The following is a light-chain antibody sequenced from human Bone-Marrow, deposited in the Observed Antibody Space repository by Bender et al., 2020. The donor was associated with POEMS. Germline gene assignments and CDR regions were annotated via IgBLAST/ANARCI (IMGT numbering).Light chain of an antibody. J-gene: IGLJ1*01. V-gene: IGLV3-1*01. CDR3: QAWGSNTYV. CDR1: KLGIKS. Sequence: SSELTQPPSVSVSPGQTTTITCSGGKLGIKSPCWYQQRPGQPPVLLIYQTANRPSGIPERFSGSTSGNTAILTITGTQAVDEADYYCQAWGSNTYVFGTGTRVTVL. CDR2: QTA.